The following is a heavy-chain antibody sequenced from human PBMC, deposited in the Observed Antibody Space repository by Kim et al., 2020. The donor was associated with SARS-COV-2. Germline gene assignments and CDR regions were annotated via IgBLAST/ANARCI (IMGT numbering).Heavy chain of an antibody. CDR3: ASAAMTTVTVDY. Sequence: SETLSLTCTVSGGSISSGGYYWSWIRQHPGKGLEWIGYIYYSGSTYYNPSLKSRVTISVDTSKNQFSLKLSSVTAADTAVYYCASAAMTTVTVDYWGQGTLVTVSS. J-gene: IGHJ4*02. CDR1: GGSISSGGYY. V-gene: IGHV4-31*03. D-gene: IGHD4-17*01. CDR2: IYYSGST.